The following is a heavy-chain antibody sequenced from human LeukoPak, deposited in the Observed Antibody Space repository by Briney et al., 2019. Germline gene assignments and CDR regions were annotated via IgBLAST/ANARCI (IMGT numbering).Heavy chain of an antibody. V-gene: IGHV3-53*01. CDR1: GFTVSSNY. CDR2: IYSGGST. Sequence: PGGSPRLSCAASGFTVSSNYMSWVRQAPGKGLEWVSVIYSGGSTYYADSVKGRFTISRDNSKNTLYLQMNSLRAEDTAVYYCARNPSSWYYFDYWGQGTLVTVSS. D-gene: IGHD6-13*01. CDR3: ARNPSSWYYFDY. J-gene: IGHJ4*02.